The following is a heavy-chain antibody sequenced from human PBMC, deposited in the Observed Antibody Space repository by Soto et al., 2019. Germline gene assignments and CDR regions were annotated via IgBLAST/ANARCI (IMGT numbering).Heavy chain of an antibody. CDR1: GGSVSSGGYY. D-gene: IGHD3-10*01. CDR3: ARGDIRGEYYYGLYV. V-gene: IGHV4-31*03. CDR2: IYYSGST. J-gene: IGHJ6*02. Sequence: QVHLQESGPGLVKPSQTLSLTCTVSGGSVSSGGYYWSWIRQHPGKGLAWIGYIYYSGSTYYNPALKSRLTISLDASRNQFSLNLISVTAADTAVYYCARGDIRGEYYYGLYVWGQGTTVTVSS.